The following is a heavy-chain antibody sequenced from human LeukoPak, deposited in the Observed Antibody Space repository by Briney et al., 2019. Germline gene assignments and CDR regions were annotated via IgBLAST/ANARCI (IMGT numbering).Heavy chain of an antibody. CDR3: ARVPGFCSSTSCYTEPFDY. Sequence: PSETLSLTCTVSGGSISSYYWSWIRQPAGKGLEWIGRIYTSGSTYYNPSLKSRVTISVDTSKNQFSLRLSSVTAADTAVYYCARVPGFCSSTSCYTEPFDYWGQGTLVTVSS. CDR2: IYTSGST. CDR1: GGSISSYY. D-gene: IGHD2-2*02. V-gene: IGHV4-4*07. J-gene: IGHJ4*02.